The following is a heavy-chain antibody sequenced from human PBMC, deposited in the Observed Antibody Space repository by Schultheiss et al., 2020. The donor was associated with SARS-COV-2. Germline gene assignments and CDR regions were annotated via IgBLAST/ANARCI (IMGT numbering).Heavy chain of an antibody. CDR1: GFTFSSYS. Sequence: GESLKISCAASGFTFSSYSMNWVRQAPGKGLEWVSAIGTAGDTYYPGSVKGRFTISRDNAKNSLYLQMNSLRAEDTAVYYCARDFGQQLNFDYWGQGTLVTVSS. J-gene: IGHJ4*02. CDR2: IGTAGDT. CDR3: ARDFGQQLNFDY. V-gene: IGHV3-13*01. D-gene: IGHD6-13*01.